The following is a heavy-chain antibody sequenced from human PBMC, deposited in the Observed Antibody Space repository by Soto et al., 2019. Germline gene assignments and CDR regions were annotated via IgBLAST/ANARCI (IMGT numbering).Heavy chain of an antibody. D-gene: IGHD3-3*01. CDR3: ASQMSLPTIFGVVIYFDY. V-gene: IGHV4-39*01. Sequence: SETLSLTCTVSGGSISSSSYYWGWIRQPPGKGLGWIGSIYYSGSTYYNPSLKSRVTISVDTSKNQFSLKLSSVTAADTAVYYCASQMSLPTIFGVVIYFDYWGQGTLVTVSS. CDR2: IYYSGST. J-gene: IGHJ4*02. CDR1: GGSISSSSYY.